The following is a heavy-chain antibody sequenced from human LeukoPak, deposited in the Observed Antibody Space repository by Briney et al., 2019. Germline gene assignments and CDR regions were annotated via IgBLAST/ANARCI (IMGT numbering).Heavy chain of an antibody. J-gene: IGHJ4*02. Sequence: PRGSLRLSCAASGFTFSGYSMNWVRQAPGKGLEWVSSISSSSDYIYYADSVKGRFTISRDNAKNSLYLQMNSLRAEDTAVYYCASVGPGYCANGVCYAPFDYWGQGTLVTVSS. V-gene: IGHV3-21*01. D-gene: IGHD2-8*01. CDR3: ASVGPGYCANGVCYAPFDY. CDR2: ISSSSDYI. CDR1: GFTFSGYS.